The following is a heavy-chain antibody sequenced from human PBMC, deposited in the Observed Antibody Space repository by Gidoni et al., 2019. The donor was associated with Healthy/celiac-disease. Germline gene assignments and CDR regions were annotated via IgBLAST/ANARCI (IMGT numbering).Heavy chain of an antibody. CDR2: ISGSGGST. D-gene: IGHD3-22*01. V-gene: IGHV3-23*01. J-gene: IGHJ6*02. CDR1: GFTFSSYD. Sequence: EVQLLECGGGLVEPGGSLGLSCAASGFTFSSYDMSWVRQVPGKGLEWVSAISGSGGSTYYADPVKGRFTISRDNAKNTLYLQMNSLRAEDTAVYYCAKDADSSGYYSPPDGMDVWGQGTTVTVSS. CDR3: AKDADSSGYYSPPDGMDV.